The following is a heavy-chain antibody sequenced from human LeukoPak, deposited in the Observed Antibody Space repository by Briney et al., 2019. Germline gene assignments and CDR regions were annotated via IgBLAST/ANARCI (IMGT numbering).Heavy chain of an antibody. CDR3: ASAEYTSSQHPFKN. CDR2: LNPSGST. J-gene: IGHJ4*02. D-gene: IGHD6-6*01. Sequence: SETLSLTCTVSGGSISYYYWSWIRQPAGKGLEWIGRLNPSGSTNHNPSLDGRVTMSVDTSKNQFSLKLSSVTAADTAVYYCASAEYTSSQHPFKNWGQGTLVTVSS. CDR1: GGSISYYY. V-gene: IGHV4-4*07.